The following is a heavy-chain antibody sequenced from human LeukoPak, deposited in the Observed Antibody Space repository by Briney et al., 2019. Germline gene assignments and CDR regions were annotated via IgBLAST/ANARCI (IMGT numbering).Heavy chain of an antibody. Sequence: ASVKVSSEASGYTFTGYYMHWVRQAPGQGLEWMGWINPNSGGTNYAQKFQGRVTMTRDTSISTAYMELSRLRSDDTAVYYCARSLWFGGPFDYWGQGTLVTVSS. D-gene: IGHD3-10*01. CDR3: ARSLWFGGPFDY. V-gene: IGHV1-2*02. CDR1: GYTFTGYY. J-gene: IGHJ4*02. CDR2: INPNSGGT.